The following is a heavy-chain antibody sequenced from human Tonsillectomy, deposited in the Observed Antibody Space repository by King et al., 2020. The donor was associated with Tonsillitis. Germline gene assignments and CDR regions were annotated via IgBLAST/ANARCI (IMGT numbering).Heavy chain of an antibody. Sequence: VQLVQSGAEVRKPGASVTVTCQASGYIFTDYYIHWIRQAPGQGLEWMGWISPDSGGPKYAQKFQGRVTLTRDTSNRTVSMDRGSLTSDDTAVYYCAREWGDAFDLWGQGTLVTVSS. CDR2: ISPDSGGP. CDR1: GYIFTDYY. V-gene: IGHV1-2*02. CDR3: AREWGDAFDL. D-gene: IGHD3-16*01. J-gene: IGHJ3*01.